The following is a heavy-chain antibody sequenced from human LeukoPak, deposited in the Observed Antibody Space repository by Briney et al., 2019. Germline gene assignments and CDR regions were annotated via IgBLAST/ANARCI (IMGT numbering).Heavy chain of an antibody. CDR3: ARASGCYID. V-gene: IGHV4-34*01. Sequence: SETLSLTCGVYGGSFSGYYWSWIRQPPGKGLEWIGEINHSGSTNYNPSLKSRVTISVDTSKNQFSLKLSSVTAADTAVYYCARASGCYIDWGQGTLVTVSS. D-gene: IGHD2-15*01. CDR2: INHSGST. CDR1: GGSFSGYY. J-gene: IGHJ4*02.